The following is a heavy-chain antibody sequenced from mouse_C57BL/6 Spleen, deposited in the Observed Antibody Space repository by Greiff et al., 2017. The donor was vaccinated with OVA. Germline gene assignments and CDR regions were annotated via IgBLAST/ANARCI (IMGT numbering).Heavy chain of an antibody. D-gene: IGHD1-1*01. CDR2: IYPGSGST. J-gene: IGHJ2*01. CDR3: ARRGYYYGSSSDY. V-gene: IGHV1-55*01. CDR1: GYTFTSYW. Sequence: QVQLQQPGAELVKPGASVKMSCKASGYTFTSYWITWVKQRPGQGLEWIGDIYPGSGSTNYNEKFKSKATLTVDTSSSTAYMQLSSLTSEDSAVYYCARRGYYYGSSSDYWGQGTTLTVSS.